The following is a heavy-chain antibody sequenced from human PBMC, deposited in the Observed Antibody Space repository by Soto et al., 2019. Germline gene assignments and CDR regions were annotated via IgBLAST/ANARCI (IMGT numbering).Heavy chain of an antibody. CDR3: ARGPSSMTRFDX. CDR2: ISYDGSNK. D-gene: IGHD2-2*01. J-gene: IGHJ4*02. V-gene: IGHV3-30-3*01. Sequence: GGSLRLSCAASGFTFSSYAMHWVRQAPGKGLEWVEVISYDGSNKYYEDSVKVRFTISRDNSKNTLYLQMNSLRGEDTAVYFCARGPSSMTRFDXWGQGTLVPVSX. CDR1: GFTFSSYA.